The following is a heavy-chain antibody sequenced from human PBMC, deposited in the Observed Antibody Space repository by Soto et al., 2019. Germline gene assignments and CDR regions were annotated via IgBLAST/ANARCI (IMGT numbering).Heavy chain of an antibody. CDR3: ATTRTTYVYDFDS. V-gene: IGHV1-24*01. J-gene: IGHJ4*02. Sequence: ASVKVSCKVAGHSLTDLSMHWERQGPGRGLEWLGGFDPEEGEIIYAQNFQGRIRLTEDTSTDTAFMELNSLKSEDTAIYYCATTRTTYVYDFDSWGQGTLVTVPQ. CDR1: GHSLTDLS. CDR2: FDPEEGEI. D-gene: IGHD3-16*01.